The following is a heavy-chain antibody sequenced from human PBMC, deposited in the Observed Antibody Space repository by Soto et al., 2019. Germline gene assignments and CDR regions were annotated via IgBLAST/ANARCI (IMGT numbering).Heavy chain of an antibody. CDR3: ARVSGYSWFDP. D-gene: IGHD3-3*02. V-gene: IGHV3-66*01. J-gene: IGHJ5*02. Sequence: GGSLRLSCAASGFTVSSNYMSWVRQAPGKGLEWVSVIYSGGSTYYADSVKGRFTISRDNSKNTLYLQMNSLRAEDTAVYYCARVSGYSWFDPWGQGTLVTVSS. CDR1: GFTVSSNY. CDR2: IYSGGST.